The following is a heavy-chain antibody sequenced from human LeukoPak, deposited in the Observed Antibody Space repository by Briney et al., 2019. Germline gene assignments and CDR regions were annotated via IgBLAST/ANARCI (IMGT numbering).Heavy chain of an antibody. J-gene: IGHJ4*02. CDR3: VRESEYYFDHSASLDY. CDR1: GFTFTAYL. CDR2: MSSDGNAM. V-gene: IGHV3-30-3*01. D-gene: IGHD3-22*01. Sequence: GGSLRRSCAASGFTFTAYLIHWVRQAPGKGLEWVAVMSSDGNAMFYADSVKGRFTISRDNSKNTLYLQMNSLRAEDTAVYYCVRESEYYFDHSASLDYWGQGTLVTVSS.